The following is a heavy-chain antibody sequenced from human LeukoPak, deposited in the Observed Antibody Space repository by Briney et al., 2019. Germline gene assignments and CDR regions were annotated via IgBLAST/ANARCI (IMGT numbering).Heavy chain of an antibody. J-gene: IGHJ4*02. CDR3: ASDLDYGDSENY. D-gene: IGHD4-17*01. CDR1: GFTFSDYY. Sequence: GGSLRLXCAASGFTFSDYYMSWILQAPGKGLEWVSYISSSGSTIYYADSVKGRFTISRDNAKNSLYLQMNSLGAEDTAVYYCASDLDYGDSENYWGQGTLVTVSS. CDR2: ISSSGSTI. V-gene: IGHV3-11*04.